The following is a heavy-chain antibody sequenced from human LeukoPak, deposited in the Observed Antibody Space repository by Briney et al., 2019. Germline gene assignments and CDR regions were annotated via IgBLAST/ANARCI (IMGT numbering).Heavy chain of an antibody. CDR1: EFTFSIYS. D-gene: IGHD2-21*02. CDR3: ARRTYCGGDCYSVGAFDI. CDR2: ISSSSSYI. Sequence: PGGSLRLSCAASEFTFSIYSMNWVRQAPGKGLGWVSSISSSSSYIYYADSVKGRFTISRDNAKNSLYLQMNSLRAEDTAVYYCARRTYCGGDCYSVGAFDIWGQGTMVTVSS. J-gene: IGHJ3*02. V-gene: IGHV3-21*01.